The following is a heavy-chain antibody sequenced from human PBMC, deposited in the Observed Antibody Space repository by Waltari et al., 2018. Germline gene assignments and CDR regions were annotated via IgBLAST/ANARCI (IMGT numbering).Heavy chain of an antibody. V-gene: IGHV3-43*01. CDR3: AKDLISITMVQGVKWAYGMDV. CDR2: ISWDGGST. J-gene: IGHJ6*02. D-gene: IGHD3-10*01. CDR1: GFTFDDYT. Sequence: EVQLVESGGVVVQPGGSLRLSCAASGFTFDDYTMHWVRQAPGKGLEWVSLISWDGGSTYYADSVKGRFTISRDNSKNSLYLQMNSLRTEDTALYYCAKDLISITMVQGVKWAYGMDVWGQGTTVTVSS.